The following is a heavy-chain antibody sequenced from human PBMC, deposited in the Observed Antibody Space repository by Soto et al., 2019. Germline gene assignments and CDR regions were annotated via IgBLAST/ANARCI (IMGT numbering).Heavy chain of an antibody. CDR3: AKDRGVYIVATAYFDY. CDR1: GFTFSSYG. CDR2: ISYDGSNK. D-gene: IGHD5-12*01. V-gene: IGHV3-30*18. Sequence: PGGSLRLSCAASGFTFSSYGMHWVRQAPGKGLEWVAVISYDGSNKYYADSVKGRLTISRDNSKNTLYLQMNSLRAEDTAVYYCAKDRGVYIVATAYFDYWGQGTLVTVSS. J-gene: IGHJ4*02.